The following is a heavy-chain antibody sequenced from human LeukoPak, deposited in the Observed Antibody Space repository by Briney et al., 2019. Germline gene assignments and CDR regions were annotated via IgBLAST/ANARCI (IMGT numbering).Heavy chain of an antibody. V-gene: IGHV4-59*08. J-gene: IGHJ4*02. D-gene: IGHD1-26*01. CDR2: IYYSGST. Sequence: SETLSLTCTVSGGSISSYYWSWIRQPPGKGLEWIGYIYYSGSTNYNPSLKSRVTISVDTSKNQFSLKLSSVTAADTAVYYCARLGVGATPGYWGQGTLVTVSS. CDR1: GGSISSYY. CDR3: ARLGVGATPGY.